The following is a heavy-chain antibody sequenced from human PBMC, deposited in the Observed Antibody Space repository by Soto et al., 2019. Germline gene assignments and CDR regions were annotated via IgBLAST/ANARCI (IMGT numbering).Heavy chain of an antibody. Sequence: PSEAQPLTWAVSGGCIIDSSCYWVWMRKPPGRGLEWIGSIISSGSTYYTPSPKSRVTIPVDTSKNQFSLTLSSGPAADTCVLCFATPVLSGYQVFEVLGQGTTGPGSA. CDR2: IISSGST. CDR1: GGCIIDSSCY. D-gene: IGHD3-22*01. CDR3: ATPVLSGYQVFEV. V-gene: IGHV4-39*01. J-gene: IGHJ3*01.